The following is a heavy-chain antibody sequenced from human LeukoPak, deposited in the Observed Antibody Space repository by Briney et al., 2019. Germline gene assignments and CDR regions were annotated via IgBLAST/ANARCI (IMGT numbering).Heavy chain of an antibody. D-gene: IGHD3-22*01. CDR1: GFTFRNDW. J-gene: IGHJ4*02. V-gene: IGHV3-53*01. Sequence: PGGSLRLSCAVFGFTFRNDWMSWVRQAPGKGLEWVSVIYSGGSTYYADSVKGRFTISRDNSKNTLYLQMNSLRAEDTAVYYCAREDYYDSSGYYPYWGQGTLVTVSS. CDR3: AREDYYDSSGYYPY. CDR2: IYSGGST.